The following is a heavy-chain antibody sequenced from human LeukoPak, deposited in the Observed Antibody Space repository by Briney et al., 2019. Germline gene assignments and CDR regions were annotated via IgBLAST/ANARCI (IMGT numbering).Heavy chain of an antibody. D-gene: IGHD6-6*01. CDR1: GGTFSSYA. CDR2: IIPIFGTA. J-gene: IGHJ4*02. Sequence: SVKVSCKASGGTFSSYASSWVRQAPGQGLEWMGGIIPIFGTANYAQKFQGRVTITTDESTSTAYMELSSLRSEDTAVYYCASQKVHIAARRTFDYWGQGTLVTVSS. V-gene: IGHV1-69*05. CDR3: ASQKVHIAARRTFDY.